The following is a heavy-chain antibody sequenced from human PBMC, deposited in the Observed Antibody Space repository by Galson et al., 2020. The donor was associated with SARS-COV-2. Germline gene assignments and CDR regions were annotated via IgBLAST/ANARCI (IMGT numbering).Heavy chain of an antibody. CDR1: GFTFSSYA. J-gene: IGHJ4*02. Sequence: GESLKISCATSGFTFSSYAMSWVRQAPGKGLAWVSSISHDLTSTYYADPVRGRFTISRDNSKSTLYLEMNSLRAEDTALYYCAKERLLSFDYWGRETLVNVSS. CDR2: ISHDLTST. CDR3: AKERLLSFDY. D-gene: IGHD5-12*01. V-gene: IGHV3-23*01.